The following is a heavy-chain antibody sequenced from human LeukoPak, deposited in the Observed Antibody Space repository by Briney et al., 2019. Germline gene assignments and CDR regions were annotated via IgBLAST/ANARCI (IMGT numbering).Heavy chain of an antibody. D-gene: IGHD6-13*01. J-gene: IGHJ4*02. CDR3: AREGSSWPFDY. V-gene: IGHV1-2*02. Sequence: GASVKVSCKTSGYTFTGYYMHWVRQAPGQGLEWMGWINPNSGGTNYARKFQGRVTMTRDTSISTAYMELSRLRSDDTAVYYCAREGSSWPFDYWGQGTLVTVSS. CDR1: GYTFTGYY. CDR2: INPNSGGT.